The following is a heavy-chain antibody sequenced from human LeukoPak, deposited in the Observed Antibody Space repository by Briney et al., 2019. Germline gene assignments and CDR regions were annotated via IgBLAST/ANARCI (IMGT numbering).Heavy chain of an antibody. Sequence: PSETLSLTCAVYGGSFSGYYWSWIRQPPGKGLEWIGEINHSGSTNYNPSLKSRVTISVDTSKNQFSLKLSSVTAADTAVYYCARGFRIAARYYYYYYGMDVWGQGTTVTVSS. V-gene: IGHV4-34*01. J-gene: IGHJ6*02. CDR2: INHSGST. CDR1: GGSFSGYY. D-gene: IGHD6-6*01. CDR3: ARGFRIAARYYYYYYGMDV.